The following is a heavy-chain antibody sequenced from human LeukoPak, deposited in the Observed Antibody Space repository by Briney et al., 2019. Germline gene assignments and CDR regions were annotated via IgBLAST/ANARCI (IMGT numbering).Heavy chain of an antibody. V-gene: IGHV3-66*01. CDR1: GITVSTKY. CDR2: IYSSGNT. J-gene: IGHJ4*02. Sequence: GGSLRLSCAVSGITVSTKYMSWVRQAPGKGLEWVSFIYSSGNTYYAASMKGRLTISRDNSKSTLYLQITSLRAEDTAVYYCASRVRGTASGYWGQGTLVTVSS. D-gene: IGHD3-10*01. CDR3: ASRVRGTASGY.